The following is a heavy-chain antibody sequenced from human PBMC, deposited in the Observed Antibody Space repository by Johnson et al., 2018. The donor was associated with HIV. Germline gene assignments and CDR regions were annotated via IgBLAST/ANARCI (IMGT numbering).Heavy chain of an antibody. D-gene: IGHD2-15*01. J-gene: IGHJ3*02. Sequence: VQLVESGGGVVRPGGSLRLSCAASGFTFDDYGMTWVRQAPGKGLVWVSRINSDGSSTSYADSVKGRFTISRDNAKNTLYLQVNSLRAEDTALYYCARAGPYCSGGSCYSPDAFDIWGQGTMVTVSS. CDR3: ARAGPYCSGGSCYSPDAFDI. V-gene: IGHV3-74*02. CDR1: GFTFDDYG. CDR2: INSDGSST.